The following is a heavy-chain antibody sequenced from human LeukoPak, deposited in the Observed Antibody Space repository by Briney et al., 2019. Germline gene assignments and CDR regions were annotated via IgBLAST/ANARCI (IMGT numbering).Heavy chain of an antibody. V-gene: IGHV3-7*01. CDR3: ARDGTAAGLYFDL. CDR2: INQNGGEK. CDR1: GFTFSDYW. J-gene: IGHJ4*01. Sequence: GGSLRLSCAVSGFTFSDYWMNWVRQAPGKGLEWVASINQNGGEKSYVDSVKGRFTISRDNPKNSLYLQMSSLRAEDTAVYYCARDGTAAGLYFDLWGQGTLVTVSS. D-gene: IGHD6-13*01.